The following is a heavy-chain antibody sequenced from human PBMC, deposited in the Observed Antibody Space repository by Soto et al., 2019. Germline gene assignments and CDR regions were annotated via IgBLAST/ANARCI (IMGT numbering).Heavy chain of an antibody. D-gene: IGHD5-12*01. V-gene: IGHV1-69*12. CDR1: GGTFSSYS. CDR2: IVPIVDTS. CDR3: VRVVAIPGYPDN. Sequence: QVQLVQSGAEVRQPASSVEVSCRTSGGTFSSYSISGVRQAPGQGLEWMGGIVPIVDTSTYAQKFQGRVTITADESTSTVYMELSSLRSDDTAVYYCVRVVAIPGYPDNWGQGTLVTVSS. J-gene: IGHJ4*02.